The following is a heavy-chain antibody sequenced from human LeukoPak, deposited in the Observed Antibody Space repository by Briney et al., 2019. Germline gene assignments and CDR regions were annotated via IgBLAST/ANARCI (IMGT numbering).Heavy chain of an antibody. Sequence: GGSLRLSCAASGFTFSTYYMSWVRQAPGTGLEWVANIKQDGSEKYYVDSVKGRFTISRDNAKNSLYLQMNSLRAEDTALYYCAKHRDSSGYYSDYWGQGTLVTVSS. CDR3: AKHRDSSGYYSDY. D-gene: IGHD3-22*01. CDR2: IKQDGSEK. J-gene: IGHJ4*02. V-gene: IGHV3-7*01. CDR1: GFTFSTYY.